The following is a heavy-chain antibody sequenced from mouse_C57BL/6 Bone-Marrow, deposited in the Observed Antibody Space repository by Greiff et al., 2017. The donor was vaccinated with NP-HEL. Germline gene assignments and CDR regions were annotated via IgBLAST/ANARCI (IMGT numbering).Heavy chain of an antibody. Sequence: QVQLQQSGAELVRPGASVTLSCKASGYTFTDYEMHWVKQTPVHGLEWIGAIDPETGGTAYNQKFKGKAILTADKSSSTAYMELRSLTSEDSAVYYCTREVNYYYGSSYYAMDYWGQGTSVTVSS. CDR1: GYTFTDYE. V-gene: IGHV1-15*01. J-gene: IGHJ4*01. D-gene: IGHD1-1*01. CDR3: TREVNYYYGSSYYAMDY. CDR2: IDPETGGT.